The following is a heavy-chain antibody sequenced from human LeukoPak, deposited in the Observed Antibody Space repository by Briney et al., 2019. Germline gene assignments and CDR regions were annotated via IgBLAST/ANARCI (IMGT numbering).Heavy chain of an antibody. D-gene: IGHD3-16*01. CDR3: TAAPREPVTSWDN. CDR1: GFTFSGSA. J-gene: IGHJ4*02. V-gene: IGHV3-73*01. Sequence: GGSLRLSCAASGFTFSGSAMHWVRQASGKGLEWVGRIRSNANNYATAYAASVKGRFTIYSYDSKNTAYLQINSLKTEHTAVYYCTAAPREPVTSWDNWGEGTLVTVSS. CDR2: IRSNANNYAT.